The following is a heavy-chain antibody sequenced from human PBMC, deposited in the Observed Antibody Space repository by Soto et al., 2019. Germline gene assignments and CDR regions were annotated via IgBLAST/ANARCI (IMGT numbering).Heavy chain of an antibody. Sequence: PSETLSLTCTVSGGSISSGGYYWSWIRQHPGKGLEWIGYIYYSGSTYYNQSLKSRVTMSVDTSKNQFSLKLCSVTAADTAVYYCARDTPPDAFDIWGQGTMVT. V-gene: IGHV4-31*03. J-gene: IGHJ3*02. CDR2: IYYSGST. CDR1: GGSISSGGYY. CDR3: ARDTPPDAFDI.